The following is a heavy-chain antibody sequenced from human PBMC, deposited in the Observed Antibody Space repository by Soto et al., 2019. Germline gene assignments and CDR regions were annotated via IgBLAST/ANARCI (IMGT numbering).Heavy chain of an antibody. CDR1: GYTFTSYA. CDR3: ARGLNGYSHYFDY. CDR2: INAGNGNT. J-gene: IGHJ4*02. Sequence: QVQLVQSGAEVKKPGASVKVSCKASGYTFTSYAMHWVRQAPGERLEWMGWINAGNGNTKYSQKFQGRVTITRDTSASTAYMELSSLRSEDTAVYYCARGLNGYSHYFDYWGQGTLVTVSS. V-gene: IGHV1-3*01. D-gene: IGHD5-18*01.